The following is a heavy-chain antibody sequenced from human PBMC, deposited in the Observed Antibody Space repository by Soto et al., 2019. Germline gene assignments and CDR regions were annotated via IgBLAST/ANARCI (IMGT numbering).Heavy chain of an antibody. V-gene: IGHV4-59*01. Sequence: SETLSLTCTVSGDYISPYYWSWIRQSRGKGLEWIGYIFYSGNTNYNPSLRSRVTISVDTSKNQFSLKLSSVTAADTAVYYCARDSGYGDPFDFWGQGTLVTV. J-gene: IGHJ4*02. D-gene: IGHD4-17*01. CDR3: ARDSGYGDPFDF. CDR2: IFYSGNT. CDR1: GDYISPYY.